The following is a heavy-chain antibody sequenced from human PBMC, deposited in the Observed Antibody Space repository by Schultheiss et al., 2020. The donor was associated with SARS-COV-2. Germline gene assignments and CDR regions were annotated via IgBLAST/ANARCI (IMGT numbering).Heavy chain of an antibody. D-gene: IGHD6-6*01. V-gene: IGHV3-23*01. CDR1: GFTFSSYG. CDR2: ISGSGGST. Sequence: GGSLRLSCAASGFTFSSYGMHWVRQAPGKGLEWVSAISGSGGSTYYADSVKGRFTISRDNSKNTLYLQMNSLRAEDTAVYYCAREGSSFNYYGMDVWGQGTTVTVSS. J-gene: IGHJ6*02. CDR3: AREGSSFNYYGMDV.